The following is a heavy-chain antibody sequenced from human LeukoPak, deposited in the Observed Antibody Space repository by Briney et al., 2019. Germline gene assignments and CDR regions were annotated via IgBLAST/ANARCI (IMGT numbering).Heavy chain of an antibody. V-gene: IGHV4-39*01. CDR1: GGSISSSSYY. D-gene: IGHD3-16*01. CDR3: ARALRLGEFGY. CDR2: IYYSGST. J-gene: IGHJ4*02. Sequence: PSETLSLTCTVSGGSISSSSYYWGWIRQPPGKGLEWIGSIYYSGSTYYNPSLKSRVTISVDTSKNQFSLKLSSVTAADTAVYYCARALRLGEFGYWGQGTLVTVSS.